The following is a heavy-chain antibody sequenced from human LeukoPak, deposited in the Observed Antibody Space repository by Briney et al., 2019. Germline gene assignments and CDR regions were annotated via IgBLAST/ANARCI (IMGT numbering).Heavy chain of an antibody. CDR2: ISGDGGST. CDR1: GFTFDDYA. D-gene: IGHD3-22*01. J-gene: IGHJ4*02. CDR3: ATNPYYYDSSGQDDY. Sequence: PGGSLILSCAASGFTFDDYAMHWVRHAPGKGLEWVSLISGDGGSTYYADSVKGRFTISRDNSKNSLYLQMNSLRTEDTALYYCATNPYYYDSSGQDDYWGQGTLVTVSS. V-gene: IGHV3-43*02.